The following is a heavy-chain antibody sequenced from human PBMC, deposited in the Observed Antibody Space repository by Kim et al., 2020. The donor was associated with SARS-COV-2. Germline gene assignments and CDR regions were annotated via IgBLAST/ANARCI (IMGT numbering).Heavy chain of an antibody. D-gene: IGHD3-10*01. V-gene: IGHV3-30-3*01. J-gene: IGHJ3*02. CDR1: GFTFSSYA. Sequence: GGSLRLSCAASGFTFSSYAMHWVRQAPGKGLEWVAVISYDGSNKYYADSVKGRFTISRDNSKNTLYLQMNSLRAEDTAVYYCARDGRFGEPIVPTGAFDIWGQGTMVTVSS. CDR3: ARDGRFGEPIVPTGAFDI. CDR2: ISYDGSNK.